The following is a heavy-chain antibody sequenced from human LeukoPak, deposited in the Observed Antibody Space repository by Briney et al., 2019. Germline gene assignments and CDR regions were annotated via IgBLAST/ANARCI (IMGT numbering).Heavy chain of an antibody. CDR1: GFTFSSYA. D-gene: IGHD6-19*01. V-gene: IGHV3-30-3*01. J-gene: IGHJ3*02. Sequence: GGSLRLSCAASGFTFSSYAMHWVRQAPGKGLEWVAVISYDGSNKYYADSVKGRFTISRDNSKNTLYLQTNSLRAEDTAVYYCARDRGYSSGWFDAFDIWGQGTMVTVSS. CDR3: ARDRGYSSGWFDAFDI. CDR2: ISYDGSNK.